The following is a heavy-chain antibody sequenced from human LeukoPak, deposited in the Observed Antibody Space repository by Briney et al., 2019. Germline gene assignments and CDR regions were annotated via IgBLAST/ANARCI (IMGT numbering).Heavy chain of an antibody. J-gene: IGHJ4*02. V-gene: IGHV3-7*04. CDR3: ARERWNGGGYYLRY. CDR2: IKQDGSET. D-gene: IGHD3-22*01. CDR1: GFTFSIYS. Sequence: GGSLRLSCAASGFTFSIYSMNWVRQAPGKGLEWVANIKQDGSETYYVDSVKGRFTISRDNAKNSLYLQMNSLRAEDTAVYYCARERWNGGGYYLRYWGQGTLVTVSS.